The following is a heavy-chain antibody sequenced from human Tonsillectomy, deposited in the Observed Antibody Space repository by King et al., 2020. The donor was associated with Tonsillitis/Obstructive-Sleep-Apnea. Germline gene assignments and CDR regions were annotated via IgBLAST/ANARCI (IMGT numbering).Heavy chain of an antibody. J-gene: IGHJ4*02. V-gene: IGHV1-46*01. CDR3: ARDPSRDTAMVLDDY. Sequence: VQLVESGAEVKKPGASVKVSCKASGYTFTSYYMHWVRQAPGQGLEWMGIINPSGGSTSYAQKFQGRVTMTRDTSTSTVYMELSSLRSEDTAVYYCARDPSRDTAMVLDDYWGQGTLVTVSS. CDR1: GYTFTSYY. D-gene: IGHD5-18*01. CDR2: INPSGGST.